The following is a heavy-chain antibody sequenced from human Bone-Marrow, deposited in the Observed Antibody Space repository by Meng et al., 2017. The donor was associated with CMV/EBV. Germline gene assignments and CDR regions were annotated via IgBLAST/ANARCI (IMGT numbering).Heavy chain of an antibody. CDR3: ASKGDRGMDV. CDR1: GFTFSSYW. Sequence: GESLKISCAASGFTFSSYWMHWVRQAPGKGLVWVSRINSDGSSTSYADSVKGRFTIPRDNAKNTLYLQMNSLGAEDTAVYYCASKGDRGMDVWGQGTTVTASS. D-gene: IGHD3-16*01. CDR2: INSDGSST. V-gene: IGHV3-74*01. J-gene: IGHJ6*02.